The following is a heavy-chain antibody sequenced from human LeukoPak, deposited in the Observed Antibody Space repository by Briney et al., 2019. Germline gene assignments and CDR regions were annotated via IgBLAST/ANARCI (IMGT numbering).Heavy chain of an antibody. J-gene: IGHJ5*02. V-gene: IGHV4-61*01. CDR2: IYYSGST. D-gene: IGHD2-15*01. CDR1: GGSVSIGSYY. Sequence: PSETLSLTCTVSGGSVSIGSYYWSWIRQPPGKGLERMGEIYYSGSTNYNPSLKSRVTISVDTSKNQFSLKLSSVTAADTAVYYCASTVVVAATRSFDPWGQGTLVTVSS. CDR3: ASTVVVAATRSFDP.